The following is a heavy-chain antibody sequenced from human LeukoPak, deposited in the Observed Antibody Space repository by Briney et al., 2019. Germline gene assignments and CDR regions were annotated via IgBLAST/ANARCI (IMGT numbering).Heavy chain of an antibody. CDR2: ISSSSNYI. V-gene: IGHV3-21*01. Sequence: GGSLRLSCAASGFTFSSYSMNWVRQAPGKGLEWVSSISSSSNYIYYADSVKGRFTISRDNAKNSLYLQMNSLRAEDTAVYYCARDKVPAVIPIDYWGQGTLVTVSS. CDR3: ARDKVPAVIPIDY. J-gene: IGHJ4*02. CDR1: GFTFSSYS. D-gene: IGHD2-2*01.